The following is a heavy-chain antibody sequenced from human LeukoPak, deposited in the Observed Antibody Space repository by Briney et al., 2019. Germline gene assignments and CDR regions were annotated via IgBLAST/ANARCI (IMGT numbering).Heavy chain of an antibody. J-gene: IGHJ4*02. V-gene: IGHV3-7*03. Sequence: GGSLRLSCAASGFTFSSYWMSWVRQAPGKGLEWVANIKQDGSEKYYVDSVKGRFTISRDNAKNSLYLQMYSLRAEDTAVYYCARAITYYYDSSGLYYFDYWGQGTLVTVSS. CDR1: GFTFSSYW. CDR3: ARAITYYYDSSGLYYFDY. CDR2: IKQDGSEK. D-gene: IGHD3-22*01.